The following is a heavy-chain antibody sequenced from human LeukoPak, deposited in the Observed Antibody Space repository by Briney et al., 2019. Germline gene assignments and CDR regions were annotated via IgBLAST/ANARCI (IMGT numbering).Heavy chain of an antibody. D-gene: IGHD4-23*01. CDR2: INHSGST. V-gene: IGHV4-34*01. Sequence: PSETLSLTCAVSGGSFIGYHWNSIRQPPGKGLEWIGEINHSGSTNYNPSLKSRDTISVDTSKSQFSLKLKSVTAADTAVYYCARDPTTVVTVPYYFDDWGQGTLVTVSS. CDR3: ARDPTTVVTVPYYFDD. J-gene: IGHJ4*02. CDR1: GGSFIGYH.